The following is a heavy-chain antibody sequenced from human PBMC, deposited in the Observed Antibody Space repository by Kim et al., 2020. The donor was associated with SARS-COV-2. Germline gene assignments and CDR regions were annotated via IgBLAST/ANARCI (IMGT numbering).Heavy chain of an antibody. CDR2: IYPGDSDT. CDR1: GYSFTSYW. D-gene: IGHD3-3*01. CDR3: ARQGGSYYDFWSGYYLPAGYFDY. V-gene: IGHV5-51*01. Sequence: GESLKISCKGSGYSFTSYWIGWVRQMPGKGLEWMGIIYPGDSDTRYSPSFQGQVTISADKSISTAYLQWSSLKASDTAMYYCARQGGSYYDFWSGYYLPAGYFDYWGQGTLVTVSS. J-gene: IGHJ4*02.